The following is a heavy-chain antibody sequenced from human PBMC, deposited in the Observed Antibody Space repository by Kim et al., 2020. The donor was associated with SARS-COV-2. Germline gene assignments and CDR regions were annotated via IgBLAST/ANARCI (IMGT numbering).Heavy chain of an antibody. J-gene: IGHJ5*02. Sequence: AKAVKGRLTNSRDSASNSLYLQMNSLRAEDTAVYYCARDSGSSWFSWFAPWGQGTLVTVSS. V-gene: IGHV3-11*01. CDR3: ARDSGSSWFSWFAP. D-gene: IGHD6-13*01.